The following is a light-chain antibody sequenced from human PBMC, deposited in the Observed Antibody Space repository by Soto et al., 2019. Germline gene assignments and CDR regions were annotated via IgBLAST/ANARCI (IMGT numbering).Light chain of an antibody. V-gene: IGKV3-11*01. Sequence: EIVLTQSPATLSLSPGERATLSCRASQSVSTYLAWYQQKPGQAPRLLIYYASKRATGIPVRFSGSGCGTDFTLTITSLEPEDFGVYYCQQRSNWPPTWTFGQGTKVDIK. CDR1: QSVSTY. CDR2: YAS. J-gene: IGKJ1*01. CDR3: QQRSNWPPTWT.